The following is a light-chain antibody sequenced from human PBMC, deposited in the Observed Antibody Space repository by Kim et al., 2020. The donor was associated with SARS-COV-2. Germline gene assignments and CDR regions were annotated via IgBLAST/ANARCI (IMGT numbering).Light chain of an antibody. CDR2: YDS. J-gene: IGLJ3*02. CDR3: PVWDSSSDHPWV. CDR1: NIGSNS. V-gene: IGLV3-21*04. Sequence: SYELTQPPSVSVAPGKTARITCGGNNIGSNSVHWYQQKPGQAPVLVIYYDSDRPSGIPERFSGSNSGNTATLTISRVEAGDEADYYCPVWDSSSDHPWVF.